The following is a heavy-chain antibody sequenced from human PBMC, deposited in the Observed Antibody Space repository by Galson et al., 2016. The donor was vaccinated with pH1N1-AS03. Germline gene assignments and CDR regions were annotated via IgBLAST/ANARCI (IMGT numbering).Heavy chain of an antibody. J-gene: IGHJ6*02. CDR1: GVSFSTHP. Sequence: SVKVYCKASGVSFSTHPITWVRQAPGHGFEWMGWINPNNGVTNYAQKFQAWVTMTGDTSISTAYMELYGLKSDDTAVYYCARDPRGPCSSATCATTYYFGMDVWGQGTTVIVSS. CDR2: INPNNGVT. V-gene: IGHV1-2*04. CDR3: ARDPRGPCSSATCATTYYFGMDV. D-gene: IGHD1-26*01.